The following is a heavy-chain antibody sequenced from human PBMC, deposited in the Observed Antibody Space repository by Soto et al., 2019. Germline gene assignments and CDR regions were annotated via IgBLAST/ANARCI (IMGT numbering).Heavy chain of an antibody. D-gene: IGHD4-17*01. V-gene: IGHV3-30*01. CDR1: GFTFSRYA. Sequence: GGSLRLSCAASGFTFSRYAIHWVRQAPGKGLEWVAVVSYDGSDKFYADSVKGRFTISRDNSENTLYLQMNSLKPEDTAVYYYARDFGDYESYYYGMDVWGQGITVTVSS. J-gene: IGHJ6*02. CDR3: ARDFGDYESYYYGMDV. CDR2: VSYDGSDK.